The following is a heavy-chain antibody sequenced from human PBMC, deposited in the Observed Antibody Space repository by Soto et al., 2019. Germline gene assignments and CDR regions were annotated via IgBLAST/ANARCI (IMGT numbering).Heavy chain of an antibody. Sequence: ASVKVSCKASGYTFTGYYMHWVRQAPGQGLEWMGWINPNSGGTNYAQKFQGRVTMTRDTSISTAYMELSRLRSDDTAVHYCARALKTVPAALNQLFDPWGQGTLVTVSS. V-gene: IGHV1-2*02. CDR1: GYTFTGYY. CDR3: ARALKTVPAALNQLFDP. D-gene: IGHD2-2*01. CDR2: INPNSGGT. J-gene: IGHJ5*02.